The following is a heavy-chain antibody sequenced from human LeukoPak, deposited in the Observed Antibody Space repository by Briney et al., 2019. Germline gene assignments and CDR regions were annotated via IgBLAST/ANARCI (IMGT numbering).Heavy chain of an antibody. CDR1: GFTFSSYW. J-gene: IGHJ4*02. D-gene: IGHD1-26*01. Sequence: PGGSLRLSCAASGFTFSSYWMSWVRQAPGKGLEWVANIKHSGSEKYYVESVKGRFTLSRDNAKTSLYLQMDSLRAEDTGVYYCARAVWEPEAYYFGYWGKGTLVTVS. CDR3: ARAVWEPEAYYFGY. CDR2: IKHSGSEK. V-gene: IGHV3-7*01.